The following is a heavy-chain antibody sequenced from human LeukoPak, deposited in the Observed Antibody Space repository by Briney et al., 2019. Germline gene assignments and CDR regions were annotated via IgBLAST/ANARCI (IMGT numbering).Heavy chain of an antibody. J-gene: IGHJ4*02. Sequence: PSETLSLTCAVYGGSFSGYYWSWIRQPPGKGLEWIGEINHSGSTNYNPSLKSRVTISVDTSKNQFSLKLSSVTAADTAVYYCARGRGWLQLFRFDYWGQGTLVTVSS. CDR3: ARGRGWLQLFRFDY. CDR2: INHSGST. CDR1: GGSFSGYY. V-gene: IGHV4-34*01. D-gene: IGHD5-24*01.